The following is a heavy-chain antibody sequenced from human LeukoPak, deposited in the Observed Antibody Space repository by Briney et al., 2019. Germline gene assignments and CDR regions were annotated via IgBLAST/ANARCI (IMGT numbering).Heavy chain of an antibody. D-gene: IGHD3-10*01. Sequence: GGSLRLSCTASGFTFGDYAMSWFRQAPGKGLEWVGFIRSKAYGGTTEYAASVKGRFTISRDDSKSIAYLQMNSLKTEDTAVYYCTRVGTMVRGVIITLLDYWGQGTLVTVSS. CDR3: TRVGTMVRGVIITLLDY. CDR1: GFTFGDYA. CDR2: IRSKAYGGTT. V-gene: IGHV3-49*03. J-gene: IGHJ4*02.